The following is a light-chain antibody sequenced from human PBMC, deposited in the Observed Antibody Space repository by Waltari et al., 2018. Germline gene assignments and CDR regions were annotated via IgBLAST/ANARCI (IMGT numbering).Light chain of an antibody. Sequence: QSVVTQPPSVSGTPGQRVSISCTGGSSNIGASHDVHWYQHLPGTAPKLLISGNNKRPSGVPDRFSATRSGTAASLVITGLQTEDEADYFCQSYDSSLSSLVFGGGTKLTVL. CDR2: GNN. V-gene: IGLV1-40*01. J-gene: IGLJ2*01. CDR1: SSNIGASHD. CDR3: QSYDSSLSSLV.